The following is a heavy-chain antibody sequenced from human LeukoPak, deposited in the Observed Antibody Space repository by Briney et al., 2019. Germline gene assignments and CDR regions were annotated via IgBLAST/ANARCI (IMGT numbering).Heavy chain of an antibody. V-gene: IGHV3-48*02. J-gene: IGHJ3*02. CDR3: ARARSIAAAGTSDDAFDI. Sequence: GGSLRLSCAASGFTFSSYSMNWVRQAPGKGLEWVSCISSSSSTIYYADSVKGRFTISRDNAKNSLYLQMNSLRDEDTAVYYCARARSIAAAGTSDDAFDIWGQGTMVTVSS. CDR2: ISSSSSTI. CDR1: GFTFSSYS. D-gene: IGHD6-13*01.